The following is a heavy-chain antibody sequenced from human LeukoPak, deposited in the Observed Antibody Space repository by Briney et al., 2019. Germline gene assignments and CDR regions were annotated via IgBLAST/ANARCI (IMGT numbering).Heavy chain of an antibody. CDR2: IKQDGNEK. V-gene: IGHV3-7*01. J-gene: IGHJ4*02. CDR1: GFTFSRYW. D-gene: IGHD3-10*01. Sequence: GGSLRLSCAASGFTFSRYWMNWVRQAPGKGLEWVANIKQDGNEKYYVDSVKGRFTISRDNAKNSLYLQMNSLRAEDTAVYYCARDYYGSGSYWGQGTLVTVSS. CDR3: ARDYYGSGSY.